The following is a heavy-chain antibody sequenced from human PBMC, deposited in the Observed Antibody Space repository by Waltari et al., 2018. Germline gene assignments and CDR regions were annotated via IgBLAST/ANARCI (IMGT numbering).Heavy chain of an antibody. CDR1: GYTFTDYY. CDR3: ATAFRSEGELLPCC. J-gene: IGHJ4*02. Sequence: VQSQVQLVQSGATVKISCKVSGYTFTDYYMHWVQQAPGKGLEWMGLVDPEDGETIYAEKFQGRVTITADTSTDTAYMELSSLRSEDTAVYYCATAFRSEGELLPCCWGQGTLVTVSS. CDR2: VDPEDGET. V-gene: IGHV1-69-2*01. D-gene: IGHD1-26*01.